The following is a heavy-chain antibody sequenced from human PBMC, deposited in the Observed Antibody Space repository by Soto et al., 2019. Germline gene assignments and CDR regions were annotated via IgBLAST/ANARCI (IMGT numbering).Heavy chain of an antibody. J-gene: IGHJ4*02. Sequence: SVKVSCKTSGGTFSNDIITWVRQAPGQGLEWMGRIIPLLDTTNYAQKFQGRVTITRDTSASTAYMELSSLRSEDTAVYYCARGGPPIDYWGQGTLVTVSS. D-gene: IGHD3-10*01. CDR1: GGTFSNDI. CDR2: IIPLLDTT. V-gene: IGHV1-69*08. CDR3: ARGGPPIDY.